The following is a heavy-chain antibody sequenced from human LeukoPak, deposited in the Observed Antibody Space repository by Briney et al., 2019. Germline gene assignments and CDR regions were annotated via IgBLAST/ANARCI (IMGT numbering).Heavy chain of an antibody. CDR3: ARHHLNSGDFFEI. J-gene: IGHJ3*02. V-gene: IGHV5-51*01. CDR2: IYPGDSDT. D-gene: IGHD1-26*01. CDR1: GYSFSNYW. Sequence: GESLKISCKGSGYSFSNYWIGWVRQMPGKGLEWMGIIYPGDSDTRYSPSSQGQVTISADKSISTAYLQWSGLKASDTAMYYCARHHLNSGDFFEIWGQGTMVTVSS.